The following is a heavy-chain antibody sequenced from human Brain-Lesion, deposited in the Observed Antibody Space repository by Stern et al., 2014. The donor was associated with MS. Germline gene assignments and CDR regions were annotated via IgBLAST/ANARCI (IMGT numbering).Heavy chain of an antibody. D-gene: IGHD3-3*01. CDR1: GYIFTGYY. Sequence: VQLEESGAEVKKPGASVKVSCKTSGYIFTGYYIHWVRQAPGQVLEWMAWLNPNTGGPTYAQKFQGRVTMSRDTSISTAYVELSSLTSDDTAVYYCARDQRGITIFGVVTDYYYLGMDVWGQGTTVTVSS. CDR3: ARDQRGITIFGVVTDYYYLGMDV. CDR2: LNPNTGGP. J-gene: IGHJ6*02. V-gene: IGHV1-2*02.